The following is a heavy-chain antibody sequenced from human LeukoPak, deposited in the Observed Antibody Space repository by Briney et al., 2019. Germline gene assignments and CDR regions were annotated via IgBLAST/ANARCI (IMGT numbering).Heavy chain of an antibody. CDR3: ARGEAPFGVDPYAAFDI. D-gene: IGHD3-3*01. J-gene: IGHJ3*02. Sequence: GESLKISCKGSGYSFTSYWIGWVRQMPGKGLEWMGIIYPGDSETRYSPSFQGQVTISADKSISTAYLQWSSLKASDTAMYYCARGEAPFGVDPYAAFDIWGQGTMVTVSS. CDR2: IYPGDSET. CDR1: GYSFTSYW. V-gene: IGHV5-51*01.